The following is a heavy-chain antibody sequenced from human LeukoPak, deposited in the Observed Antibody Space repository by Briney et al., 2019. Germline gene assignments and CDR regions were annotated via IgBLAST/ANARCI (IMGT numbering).Heavy chain of an antibody. D-gene: IGHD2-15*01. CDR3: ARDTCIGGSCYSNYYYYMDV. CDR1: GGTFRSYV. CDR2: FISIFGTE. V-gene: IGHV1-69*01. J-gene: IGHJ6*03. Sequence: SVTVSCKASGGTFRSYVISWVRQAPGHEVVWLGGFISIFGTEHYAQKTQGRVTIPAHEYTSTAYSELSSLISEDRAVYYCARDTCIGGSCYSNYYYYMDVWGERATVTVSS.